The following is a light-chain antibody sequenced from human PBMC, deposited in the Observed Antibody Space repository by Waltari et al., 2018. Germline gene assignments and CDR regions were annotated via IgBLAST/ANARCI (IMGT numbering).Light chain of an antibody. CDR1: QSVSSY. CDR3: QQRSNWPPLT. V-gene: IGKV3-11*01. Sequence: EIVLTQSPATLSLSLGERATLSCRASQSVSSYLAWYQQKPGPAPRLLIYDASNRATGIPARFSGSGSGTDFTLTISSLEPEDFAVYYCQQRSNWPPLTFGGGTKVEIK. J-gene: IGKJ4*01. CDR2: DAS.